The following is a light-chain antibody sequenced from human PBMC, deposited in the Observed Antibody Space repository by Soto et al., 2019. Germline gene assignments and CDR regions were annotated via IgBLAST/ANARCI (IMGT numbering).Light chain of an antibody. J-gene: IGKJ1*01. V-gene: IGKV1-39*01. CDR3: QQSYSTRWT. CDR1: QSISNR. CDR2: AAS. Sequence: GAGVTITCRASQSISNRLAWYQQKPGKAPKVLIYAASNLQSGVPSRFSGSGSGTDFTLTISSLQPEDFATYYCQQSYSTRWTFGQGTKVDNK.